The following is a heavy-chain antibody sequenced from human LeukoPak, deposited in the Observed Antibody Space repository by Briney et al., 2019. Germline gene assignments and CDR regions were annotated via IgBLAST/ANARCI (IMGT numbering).Heavy chain of an antibody. D-gene: IGHD2-15*01. CDR2: IYYSGST. V-gene: IGHV4-31*03. CDR3: ARGRIAFNLRRFDY. Sequence: SQTLSLTCTVSGGSISSGGYYWSWIRQHPGKGLEWIGYIYYSGSTYYNPSLKSRVTISVDTSKNQFSLKLSSVTAADTAVYYCARGRIAFNLRRFDYWGQGTLVTVSS. J-gene: IGHJ4*02. CDR1: GGSISSGGYY.